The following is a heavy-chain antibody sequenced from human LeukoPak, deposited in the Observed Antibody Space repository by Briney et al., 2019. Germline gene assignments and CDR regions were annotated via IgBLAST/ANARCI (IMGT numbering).Heavy chain of an antibody. V-gene: IGHV4-4*07. CDR2: IYSNRNT. D-gene: IGHD5-18*01. J-gene: IGHJ6*03. CDR3: ARDSPDGYSHRHYYYNMDV. CDR1: GGSISNYY. Sequence: SETLSLTCTVSGGSISNYYWSGIRQPAGGGLEWSGRIYSNRNTNYNPSLQSRMTMSVDTSTNQFSLKLTSVTAADTAVYYCARDSPDGYSHRHYYYNMDVWGKGTTVTVS.